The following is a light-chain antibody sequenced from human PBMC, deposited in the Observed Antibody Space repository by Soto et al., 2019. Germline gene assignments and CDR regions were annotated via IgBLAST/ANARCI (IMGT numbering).Light chain of an antibody. CDR2: GAS. CDR1: QGIGTE. Sequence: AIQMTQSPSSLSASVGDRVTITCRASQGIGTELGWYQLKPGKAPKLLVYGASTLQSGVLPRFSGSGSGTDFTLTISSLQPDDFATYYCLQDFSYPQTFGQGTKVEIK. J-gene: IGKJ1*01. CDR3: LQDFSYPQT. V-gene: IGKV1-6*02.